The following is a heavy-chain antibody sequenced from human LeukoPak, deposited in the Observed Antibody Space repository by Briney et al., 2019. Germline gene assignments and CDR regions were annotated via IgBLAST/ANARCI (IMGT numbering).Heavy chain of an antibody. Sequence: GGSLRLSCAASGFTFSNAWMNWVRQAPGKGLEWVGLIKSKIDGGTTDYAAPVKGRFTVSRDDSKNTLYLQMNGLKTEDTAVYYCATLTMKLVHPDYWGQGTLVTVSS. D-gene: IGHD3-22*01. J-gene: IGHJ4*02. CDR1: GFTFSNAW. V-gene: IGHV3-15*01. CDR3: ATLTMKLVHPDY. CDR2: IKSKIDGGTT.